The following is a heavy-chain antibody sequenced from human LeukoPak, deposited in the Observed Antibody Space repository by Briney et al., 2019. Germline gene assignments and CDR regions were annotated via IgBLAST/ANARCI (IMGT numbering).Heavy chain of an antibody. CDR1: GFTFSSYS. Sequence: GGSLRLSCAASGFTFSSYSMNWVRQAPGKGLEWVSYISSSSNTIYYADSVKGRFTISRDNAKNTLYLQMNSLRAEDTAVYYCASGRKGAARWLQPGGMRNWGQGTLVTVSS. V-gene: IGHV3-48*04. J-gene: IGHJ4*02. CDR2: ISSSSNTI. CDR3: ASGRKGAARWLQPGGMRN. D-gene: IGHD5-24*01.